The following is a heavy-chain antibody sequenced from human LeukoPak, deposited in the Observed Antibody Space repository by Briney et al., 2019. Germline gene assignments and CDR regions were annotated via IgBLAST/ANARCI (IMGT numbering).Heavy chain of an antibody. D-gene: IGHD3-9*01. CDR1: GFSFSNYG. CDR2: ISYDGSNK. CDR3: AREMGSYDILTGYRADAFDI. Sequence: GGSLRLSCTASGFSFSNYGMHWVRQAPGKGLEWVAVISYDGSNKYYADSVKGRFTISRDNSKNTLYLQMNSLRAEDTAVYYCAREMGSYDILTGYRADAFDIWGQGTMVTVSS. V-gene: IGHV3-30*03. J-gene: IGHJ3*02.